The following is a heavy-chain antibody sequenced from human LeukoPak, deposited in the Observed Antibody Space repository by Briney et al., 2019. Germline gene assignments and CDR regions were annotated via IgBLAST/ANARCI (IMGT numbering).Heavy chain of an antibody. CDR1: GYSISSGYY. J-gene: IGHJ6*03. Sequence: SETLSLTCTVSGYSISSGYYWGWIRQPPGKGLEWIGSIYYSGSTYYNPSLKSRVTISVDTSKNQFSLKLSSVTAADTAVYYCARQGGGSYSMPWDYYYYYYMDVWGKGTTVTISS. V-gene: IGHV4-38-2*02. CDR3: ARQGGGSYSMPWDYYYYYYMDV. D-gene: IGHD1-26*01. CDR2: IYYSGST.